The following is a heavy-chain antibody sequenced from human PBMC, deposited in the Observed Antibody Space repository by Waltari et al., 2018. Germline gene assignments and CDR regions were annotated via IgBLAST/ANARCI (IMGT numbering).Heavy chain of an antibody. CDR3: ARGIVGATDY. V-gene: IGHV3-72*01. CDR2: TRNKANSYTA. CDR1: GFTFSDHY. J-gene: IGHJ4*02. D-gene: IGHD1-26*01. Sequence: EVQLVESGGGLVQPGGSLRLSCAASGFTFSDHYMAWIRQAPGKGLEWVGRTRNKANSYTAEDATSVEGRFNVSGDDSKNSLYLEMNMLKTEDTAVYYCARGIVGATDYWGQGTLGTVSS.